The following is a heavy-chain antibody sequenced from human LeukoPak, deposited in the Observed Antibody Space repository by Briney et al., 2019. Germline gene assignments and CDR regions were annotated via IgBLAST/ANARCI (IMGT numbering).Heavy chain of an antibody. CDR2: ISSSGSTI. J-gene: IGHJ4*02. CDR3: ARDWSYYDYVWGSYRAEQYDY. D-gene: IGHD3-16*02. Sequence: GGSLRLSCAASGFTFSSYEMNWVRQAPGEGLEWVSYISSSGSTIYYADSVKGRFTISRDNAKNSLYLQMNSLRAEDTAVYYCARDWSYYDYVWGSYRAEQYDYWGQGTLVTVSS. V-gene: IGHV3-48*03. CDR1: GFTFSSYE.